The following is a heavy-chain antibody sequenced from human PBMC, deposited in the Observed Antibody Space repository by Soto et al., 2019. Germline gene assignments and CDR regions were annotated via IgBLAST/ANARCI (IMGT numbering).Heavy chain of an antibody. J-gene: IGHJ6*02. D-gene: IGHD3-9*01. CDR2: INPSGGST. CDR3: ARDLATFSDILTGYIAPEDYAMDV. Sequence: EASVKVSCKASGGTFSSYAISWVRQAPGQGLQWMGIINPSGGSTSYAQKFQGRVTMTRDTSTSTVYMELSSLRSGDTAVYYCARDLATFSDILTGYIAPEDYAMDVWGQGTAVTVSS. CDR1: GGTFSSYA. V-gene: IGHV1-46*01.